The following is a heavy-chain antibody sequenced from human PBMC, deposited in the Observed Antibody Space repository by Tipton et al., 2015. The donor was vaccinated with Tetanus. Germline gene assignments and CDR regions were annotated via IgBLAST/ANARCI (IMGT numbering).Heavy chain of an antibody. CDR1: GFTFSSYA. CDR3: AKENAMIVVVFVPDY. V-gene: IGHV3-23*01. CDR2: ISDSGGST. Sequence: AVSGFTFSSYAMSWVRQAPGKGLEWVSAISDSGGSTYYAASVKGRFTISRDNSKNTLYLQMNSLRAEDTAVYYCAKENAMIVVVFVPDYWGQGTLVTVSS. J-gene: IGHJ4*02. D-gene: IGHD3-22*01.